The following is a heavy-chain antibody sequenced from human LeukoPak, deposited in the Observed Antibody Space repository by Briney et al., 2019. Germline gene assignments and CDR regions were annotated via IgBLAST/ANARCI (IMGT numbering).Heavy chain of an antibody. V-gene: IGHV1-69*05. J-gene: IGHJ6*03. Sequence: SVKVSCKASGGTFSSYAISWVRQAPGQGLEWMGRIIPMFGTANYAQKFQGRVTITTDESTSTAYMELSSLRSEDTAVYYCARDWSGSGSYYSPYYYYYYMDVWGKGTTVTVSS. CDR3: ARDWSGSGSYYSPYYYYYYMDV. D-gene: IGHD3-10*01. CDR2: IIPMFGTA. CDR1: GGTFSSYA.